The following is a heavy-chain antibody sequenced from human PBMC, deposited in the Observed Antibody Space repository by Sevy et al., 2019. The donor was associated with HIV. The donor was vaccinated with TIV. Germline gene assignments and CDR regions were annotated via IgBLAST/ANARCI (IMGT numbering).Heavy chain of an antibody. Sequence: SETLSLTCAVYGGSFSGYYWSWIRQPPGKGLEWIGEINHSGSTNYNPSLKSRVTISVDTSKNQFSLKLSSVTAADTAVYYCARRMKGGRYYYDSRGYIDYWGQGTLVTVSS. J-gene: IGHJ4*02. CDR1: GGSFSGYY. V-gene: IGHV4-34*01. CDR2: INHSGST. D-gene: IGHD3-22*01. CDR3: ARRMKGGRYYYDSRGYIDY.